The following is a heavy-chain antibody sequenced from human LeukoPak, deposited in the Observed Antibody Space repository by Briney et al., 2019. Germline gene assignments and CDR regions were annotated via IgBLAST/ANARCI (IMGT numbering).Heavy chain of an antibody. V-gene: IGHV4-61*02. CDR3: ARGIGTSYDSSRDAFDI. CDR2: IYSPGTN. Sequence: PSETLSLTCTVSAGSINSGDYYWSWIRQPAGKGLEWIGRIYSPGTNYNYNPSLKSRVTISIDTSKNQFSLKLTSVTAADTAVYYCARGIGTSYDSSRDAFDIWGQGTMVIVSS. J-gene: IGHJ3*02. D-gene: IGHD3-22*01. CDR1: AGSINSGDYY.